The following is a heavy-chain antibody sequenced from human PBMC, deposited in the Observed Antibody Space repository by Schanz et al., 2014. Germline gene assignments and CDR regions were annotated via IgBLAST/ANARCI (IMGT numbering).Heavy chain of an antibody. CDR3: VKDPDKYNWNDVEGMDV. D-gene: IGHD1-1*01. V-gene: IGHV3-23*01. CDR2: ISGSSENT. CDR1: EFSFSSFG. Sequence: EVQLLESGGGLVRPGGSLRLSCAASEFSFSSFGMNWVRQAPGKGLEWVATISGSSENTYYADSVKGRVTISRDNSRNTLFLQMKSLRVEDTAVYYCVKDPDKYNWNDVEGMDVWGPGTTVTVSS. J-gene: IGHJ6*01.